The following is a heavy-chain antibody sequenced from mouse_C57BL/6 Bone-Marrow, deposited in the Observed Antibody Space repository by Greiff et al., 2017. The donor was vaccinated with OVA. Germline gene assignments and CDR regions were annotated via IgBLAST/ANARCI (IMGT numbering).Heavy chain of an antibody. J-gene: IGHJ2*01. V-gene: IGHV4-1*01. CDR3: ARPTYYGSSFYFDY. CDR1: GIDFSRYW. Sequence: EVMLVESGGGLVQPGGSLKLSCAASGIDFSRYWMSWVRRAPGKGLEWIGEINPDSSTINYAPSLKDKFIISRDNAKNTLYLQMSKVRSEDTALYYCARPTYYGSSFYFDYWGQGTTLTVSS. CDR2: INPDSSTI. D-gene: IGHD1-1*01.